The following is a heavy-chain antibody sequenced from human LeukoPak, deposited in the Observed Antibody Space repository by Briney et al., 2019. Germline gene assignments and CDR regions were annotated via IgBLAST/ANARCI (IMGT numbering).Heavy chain of an antibody. D-gene: IGHD3-22*01. CDR2: ISGSGGST. J-gene: IGHJ4*02. CDR1: GFTFSSYS. Sequence: GGSLRLSCAASGFTFSSYSMNWVRQAPGKGLEWVSAISGSGGSTYYADSVKGRFTISRDNSKNTLYLQMNSLRAEDTAVYYCARAQYYYDSSTYYFDYWGQGTLVTVSS. CDR3: ARAQYYYDSSTYYFDY. V-gene: IGHV3-23*01.